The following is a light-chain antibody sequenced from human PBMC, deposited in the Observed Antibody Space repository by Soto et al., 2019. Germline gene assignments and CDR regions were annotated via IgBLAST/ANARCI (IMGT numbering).Light chain of an antibody. CDR3: LSADSSGTYV. CDR2: KDS. J-gene: IGLJ1*01. V-gene: IGLV3-16*01. Sequence: SSELTQPPSVSVSLGQMARITCSGEALPKKYAYWYQQKPGQFPVLVINKDSERHSGIPERFSGSSSGTIVTLTISGVQAEDEADYYCLSADSSGTYVFGTGTKLTVL. CDR1: ALPKKY.